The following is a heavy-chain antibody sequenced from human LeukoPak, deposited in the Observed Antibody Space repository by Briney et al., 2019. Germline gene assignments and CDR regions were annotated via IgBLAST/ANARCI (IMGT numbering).Heavy chain of an antibody. CDR2: ISYDGSNK. CDR1: GFTFSSYA. Sequence: GRSLRLSCAASGFTFSSYAMHWVRQAPGKGLEWVAVISYDGSNKYYADSVRGRFTISRDNSKNTLYLQMNSLRAEDTAVYYCARERGVDRAFDIWGQGTMVTVSS. D-gene: IGHD2-8*01. CDR3: ARERGVDRAFDI. J-gene: IGHJ3*02. V-gene: IGHV3-30-3*01.